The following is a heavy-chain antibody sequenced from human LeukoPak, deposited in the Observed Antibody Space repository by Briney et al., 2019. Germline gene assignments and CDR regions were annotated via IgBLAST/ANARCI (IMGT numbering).Heavy chain of an antibody. CDR3: ARLTMVRGVVSFYRYFDY. CDR1: GGLISISTYY. J-gene: IGHJ4*02. V-gene: IGHV4-39*01. CDR2: IYYSGST. D-gene: IGHD3-10*01. Sequence: TSETLSLTCTVSGGLISISTYYWGWIRQPPGKGLEWIGSIYYSGSTYYNPSLKSRVTISVDTSKNQFSLKLSSVTAADTAVYYCARLTMVRGVVSFYRYFDYWGQGTLVTVSS.